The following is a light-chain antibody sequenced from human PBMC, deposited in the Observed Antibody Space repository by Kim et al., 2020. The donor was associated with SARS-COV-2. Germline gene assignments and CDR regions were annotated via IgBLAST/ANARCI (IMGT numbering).Light chain of an antibody. CDR2: DSS. J-gene: IGKJ4*01. CDR3: QQYDNLPPLT. V-gene: IGKV1-33*01. CDR1: QDISKY. Sequence: GDRVTITCQASQDISKYLNWYQQKPGKAPELLIYDSSTLETGVPSRFRGNGSGTHYTFTITSLQPEDIATYYCQQYDNLPPLTFGGGTKVDIK.